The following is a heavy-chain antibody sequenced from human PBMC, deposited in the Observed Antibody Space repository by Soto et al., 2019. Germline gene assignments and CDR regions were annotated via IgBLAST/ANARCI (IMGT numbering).Heavy chain of an antibody. CDR1: GYTFTSYG. V-gene: IGHV1-18*01. CDR2: ISAYNGNT. CDR3: ASAPGDYDILTGYYTHYYGMDV. Sequence: VASVKVSCKASGYTFTSYGISWVRQAPGQGLEWMGWISAYNGNTNYAQKLQGRVTMTTDTSTSTAYMELRSLRSDDTAVYYCASAPGDYDILTGYYTHYYGMDVWGQGTTVTVSS. D-gene: IGHD3-9*01. J-gene: IGHJ6*02.